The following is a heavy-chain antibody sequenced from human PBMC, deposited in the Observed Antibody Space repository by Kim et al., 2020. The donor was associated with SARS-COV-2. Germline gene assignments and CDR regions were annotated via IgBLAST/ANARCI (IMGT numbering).Heavy chain of an antibody. J-gene: IGHJ4*02. CDR2: ISYDGSNK. CDR3: AKDRGSTVTPDY. V-gene: IGHV3-30*18. CDR1: GFTFSSYG. Sequence: GGSLRLSCAASGFTFSSYGMHWVRQAPGKGLEWVSVISYDGSNKYYADSVKGRFTISRDNSKNTLYLQMNSLRAEDTAVYYCAKDRGSTVTPDYWGQRTVLTVST. D-gene: IGHD4-17*01.